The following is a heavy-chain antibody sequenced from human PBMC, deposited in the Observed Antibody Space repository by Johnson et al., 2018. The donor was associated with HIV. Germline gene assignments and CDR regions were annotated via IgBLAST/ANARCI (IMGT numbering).Heavy chain of an antibody. J-gene: IGHJ3*02. CDR2: ISSSGSTI. V-gene: IGHV3-11*04. CDR1: GFTFSDYY. Sequence: QVQLVESGGGLVKPGGSLRLSCAASGFTFSDYYMSWIRQAPGQGLEWVSYISSSGSTIYYADSVKGRFTISRDNAKNSLYLQMNSLRAEDTAVYYCARDPYYYDSSGYYYGNDAFDIWGQGTMVTVSS. D-gene: IGHD3-22*01. CDR3: ARDPYYYDSSGYYYGNDAFDI.